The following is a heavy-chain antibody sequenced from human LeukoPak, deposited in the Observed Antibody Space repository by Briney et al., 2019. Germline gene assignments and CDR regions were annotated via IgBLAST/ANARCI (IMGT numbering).Heavy chain of an antibody. CDR2: IEQDGSKK. J-gene: IGHJ4*02. CDR3: TKWRAAQFEFDY. Sequence: PGGSLRLSCTASGFTSSSYWMAWVRQAPGKGLEWVAHIEQDGSKKEYVDSVKGRFTISRDNAKNSVYLDMISLRVEDTAVYYCTKWRAAQFEFDYWGQGTLVTVSS. D-gene: IGHD5-24*01. V-gene: IGHV3-7*01. CDR1: GFTSSSYW.